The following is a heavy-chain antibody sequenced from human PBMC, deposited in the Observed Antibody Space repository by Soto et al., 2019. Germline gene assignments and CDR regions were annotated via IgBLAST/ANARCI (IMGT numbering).Heavy chain of an antibody. Sequence: GGSLRLSWAASAFTFSSYGMHWVRQAPGKGLEWVALISYDGSNKYYADSVKGRFTISRDNSKNTLYLQMNSLRAEDTAVYYCAKFIFYVEATNEFDTDVLREATTV. CDR1: AFTFSSYG. V-gene: IGHV3-30*18. J-gene: IGHJ6*02. D-gene: IGHD3-3*02. CDR3: AKFIFYVEATNEFDTDV. CDR2: ISYDGSNK.